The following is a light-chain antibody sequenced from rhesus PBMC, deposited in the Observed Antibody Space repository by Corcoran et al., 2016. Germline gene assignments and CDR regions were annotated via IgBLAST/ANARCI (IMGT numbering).Light chain of an antibody. CDR1: ENVNNY. Sequence: DIQMTQSPSSLSASVGDRVTITCRTSENVNNYLNWYQQKPGKVPKCLIYKASMLHSGVPSRFSGSGSGTDYSFTIRNLQPEDVAIYYCQRGFDTPWTFGQETKVEIK. CDR2: KAS. V-gene: IGKV1-74*01. J-gene: IGKJ1*01. CDR3: QRGFDTPWT.